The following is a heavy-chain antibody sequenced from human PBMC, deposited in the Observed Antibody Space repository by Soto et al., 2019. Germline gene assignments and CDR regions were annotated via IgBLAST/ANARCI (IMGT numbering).Heavy chain of an antibody. CDR2: INHSGST. Sequence: PSETLSLTCAVYGGSFSGYYWSWIRQPPGKGLEWIGEINHSGSTNYNPSLKSRVTISVDTSKNQFSLKLSSVTAADTAVYYCARGDGRRQWLVPKRTYYYYMDVWGKGTTVTVSS. D-gene: IGHD6-19*01. J-gene: IGHJ6*03. V-gene: IGHV4-34*01. CDR1: GGSFSGYY. CDR3: ARGDGRRQWLVPKRTYYYYMDV.